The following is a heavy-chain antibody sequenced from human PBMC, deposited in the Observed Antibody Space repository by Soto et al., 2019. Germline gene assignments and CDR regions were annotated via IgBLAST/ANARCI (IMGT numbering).Heavy chain of an antibody. Sequence: QVQLVQSGAEVKKPGASVKVSCKASGYTFTSYAMHWVRQAPGQRLEWMGWINAGNGNTKYSQKFQGRVTITRDTSASTAYMELSSLRSEDTAVYYCATSYYDFWSGPADWFDPWGQGTLVTASS. J-gene: IGHJ5*02. CDR2: INAGNGNT. D-gene: IGHD3-3*01. V-gene: IGHV1-3*01. CDR1: GYTFTSYA. CDR3: ATSYYDFWSGPADWFDP.